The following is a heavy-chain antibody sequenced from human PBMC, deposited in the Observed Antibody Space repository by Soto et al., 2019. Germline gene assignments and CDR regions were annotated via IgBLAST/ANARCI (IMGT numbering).Heavy chain of an antibody. D-gene: IGHD3-9*01. V-gene: IGHV4-59*01. CDR1: GGSFSSYY. J-gene: IGHJ4*02. CDR2: IYYSGST. Sequence: PPETLSLTCTVSGGSFSSYYWAWSRQPQGKGLEWIGYIYYSGSTNYNPSLKSRVTISVDTSKNQFSLKLSSVTAADTAVYYCARAPGRYYDILTGSWIWGQGTLVTVSS. CDR3: ARAPGRYYDILTGSWI.